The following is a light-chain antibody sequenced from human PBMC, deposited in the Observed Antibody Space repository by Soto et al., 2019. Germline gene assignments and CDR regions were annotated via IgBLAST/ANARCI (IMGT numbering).Light chain of an antibody. J-gene: IGLJ2*01. CDR3: AAWDDSLSGVV. V-gene: IGLV1-47*01. CDR1: SSNIGSNY. Sequence: QSVLTQPPSASGTPGQRVTISCSGSSSNIGSNYVFWYQHLPGPAPKLLIYRNNQRPSRVPDRFSVSKSGTSASLAISGLRSEDEPDYYCAAWDDSLSGVVFGGGTKLTV. CDR2: RNN.